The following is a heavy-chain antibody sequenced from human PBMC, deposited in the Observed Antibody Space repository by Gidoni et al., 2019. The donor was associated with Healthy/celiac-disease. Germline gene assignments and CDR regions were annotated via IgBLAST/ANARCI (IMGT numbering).Heavy chain of an antibody. J-gene: IGHJ6*02. CDR1: GFTFSSSS. Sequence: EVQLVESGGGLVKPGGSLRLSCAASGFTFSSSSMNWVRQAPGKGLEWVSSISSSSSYIYYADSVKGRFTISRDNAKNSLYLQMNSLRAEDTAVYYCARFGRTMVRGVIVHYYYGMDVWGQGTTVTVSS. V-gene: IGHV3-21*01. CDR3: ARFGRTMVRGVIVHYYYGMDV. D-gene: IGHD3-10*01. CDR2: ISSSSSYI.